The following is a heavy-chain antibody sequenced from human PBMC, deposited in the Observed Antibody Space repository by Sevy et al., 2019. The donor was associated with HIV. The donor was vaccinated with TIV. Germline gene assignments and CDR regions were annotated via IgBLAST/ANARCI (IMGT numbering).Heavy chain of an antibody. Sequence: GGSLRLSCAASGFTFSSHGMHWVRQSPGKGLEWVAVISYDGIKKYYADSVKGRFTISRDNSKNMLYLQMNSPGAEDTAAYYCARDGGWYNYAASDYWGQGTQVTVSS. CDR1: GFTFSSHG. CDR2: ISYDGIKK. V-gene: IGHV3-30*03. J-gene: IGHJ4*02. CDR3: ARDGGWYNYAASDY. D-gene: IGHD1-1*01.